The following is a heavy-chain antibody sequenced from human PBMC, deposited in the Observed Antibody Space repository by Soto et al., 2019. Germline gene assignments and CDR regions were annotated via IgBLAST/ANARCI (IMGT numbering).Heavy chain of an antibody. CDR1: GFTFSSYA. D-gene: IGHD2-8*01. CDR3: ARDNGGYRGGGY. Sequence: QVQLVESGGGVVQPGRSLRLSCAASGFTFSSYAMHWVRQAPGKGLEWVAVISYDGSNKYYADSVKGRFTISRDNSKNTLYLQMNSLRAEDTAVYYCARDNGGYRGGGYWGQGTLVTVSS. V-gene: IGHV3-30-3*01. J-gene: IGHJ4*02. CDR2: ISYDGSNK.